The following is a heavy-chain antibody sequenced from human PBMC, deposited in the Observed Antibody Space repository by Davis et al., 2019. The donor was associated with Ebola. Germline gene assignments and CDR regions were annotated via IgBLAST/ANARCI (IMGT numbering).Heavy chain of an antibody. CDR2: IYHSGST. V-gene: IGHV4-30-2*01. Sequence: SETLSLTCAVSGGSISSGGYSWSWIRQPSGKGLEWIGYIYHSGSTYYNPSLKSRVTISVDRSKNQFSLKLSSVTAADTAVYYCARDRGVVYTSSGRYYYYGMDVWGQGTTVTVSS. J-gene: IGHJ6*02. D-gene: IGHD2-8*02. CDR1: GGSISSGGYS. CDR3: ARDRGVVYTSSGRYYYYGMDV.